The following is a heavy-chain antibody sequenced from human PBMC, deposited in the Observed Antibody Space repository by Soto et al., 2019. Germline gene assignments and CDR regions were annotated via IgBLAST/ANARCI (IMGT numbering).Heavy chain of an antibody. V-gene: IGHV3-30*18. D-gene: IGHD2-21*02. Sequence: QVQLVESGGGVVQPGRSLRLSCAASGFTFSSYGMHWVRQAPGKGLEWVAVISYDGSNKYYADSVKGRFTISRDNSKNTLYLQMNSLRAEDTAVYYCAKDGGEYCGGGCYNDYWGQGTLVTVSS. CDR1: GFTFSSYG. J-gene: IGHJ4*02. CDR2: ISYDGSNK. CDR3: AKDGGEYCGGGCYNDY.